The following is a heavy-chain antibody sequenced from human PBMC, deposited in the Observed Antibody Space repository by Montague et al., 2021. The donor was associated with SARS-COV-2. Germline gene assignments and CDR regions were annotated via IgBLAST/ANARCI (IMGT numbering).Heavy chain of an antibody. CDR2: VNDNCST. J-gene: IGHJ2*01. D-gene: IGHD3-22*01. CDR3: ARRTAGYYDKSDLYKLYCDFDV. V-gene: IGHV4-59*12. Sequence: SETLSLTCTVSGGTISSNYWNWIRQRPRHGLELNGYVNDNCSTNSYPCLSRRIPITVYADRYKNHLSLKLNSVTAADTAVYYCARRTAGYYDKSDLYKLYCDFDVWGRGTLVTVSS. CDR1: GGTISSNY.